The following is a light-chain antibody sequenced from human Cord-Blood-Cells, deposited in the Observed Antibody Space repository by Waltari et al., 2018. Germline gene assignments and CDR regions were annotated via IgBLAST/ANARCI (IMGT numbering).Light chain of an antibody. CDR1: QCIGSY. Sequence: IQITPSPSSLSASVGDRVTITCRASQCIGSYLNWYQQKPGKAPKLLIYAASSLRSGVPSRFSGSGSGTDFTLTISSLQPEDFATYYCQQSYSTPGYTFGQGTKLEIK. V-gene: IGKV1-39*01. CDR3: QQSYSTPGYT. J-gene: IGKJ2*01. CDR2: AAS.